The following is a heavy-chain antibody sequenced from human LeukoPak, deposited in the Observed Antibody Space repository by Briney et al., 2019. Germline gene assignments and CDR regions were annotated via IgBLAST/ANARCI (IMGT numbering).Heavy chain of an antibody. D-gene: IGHD2-2*01. CDR2: MCGYNDNT. CDR3: AREGYCNSTSCYKPFDY. Sequence: ASVKVSCKASGYTFTGYYLHWVRQAPAQGLEGVGWMCGYNDNTNNAQKLQVRITMTTDTSTSTAYMERRSLRSDDTAVYYSAREGYCNSTSCYKPFDYWGQGTLVTVSS. V-gene: IGHV1-18*04. J-gene: IGHJ4*02. CDR1: GYTFTGYY.